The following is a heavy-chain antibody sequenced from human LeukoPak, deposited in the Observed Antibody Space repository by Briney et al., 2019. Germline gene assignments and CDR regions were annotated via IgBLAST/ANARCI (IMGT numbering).Heavy chain of an antibody. CDR2: IYGNSREI. Sequence: GGSLRLSCTASGFTFSTYPMIWVRQVPGKGLEWVSVIYGNSREIHYADSVKGRFTISRDNSRNTLFLQMNSLRAEDTAVYYCANYVQKLVPSDYWGQGTLVTVSS. CDR1: GFTFSTYP. D-gene: IGHD6-13*01. J-gene: IGHJ4*02. V-gene: IGHV3-23*01. CDR3: ANYVQKLVPSDY.